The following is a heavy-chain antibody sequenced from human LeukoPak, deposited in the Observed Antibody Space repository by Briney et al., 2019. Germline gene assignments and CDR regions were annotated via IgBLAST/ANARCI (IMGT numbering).Heavy chain of an antibody. CDR3: ARNGDIRLLSDAFNI. J-gene: IGHJ3*02. D-gene: IGHD3-10*01. CDR1: GFTFSNYN. Sequence: GGSLRLSCAASGFTFSNYNMNWVRQAPGKGLEWVSSISSSSSYIYYADSVEGRFTISRHNAKNSLYLQMDSLRAEDTAVYYCARNGDIRLLSDAFNIWGQGTVVTVSS. V-gene: IGHV3-21*01. CDR2: ISSSSSYI.